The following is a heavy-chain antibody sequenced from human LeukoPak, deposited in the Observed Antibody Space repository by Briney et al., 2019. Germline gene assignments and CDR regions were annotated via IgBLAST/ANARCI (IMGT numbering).Heavy chain of an antibody. V-gene: IGHV3-30*02. D-gene: IGHD6-6*01. CDR2: IRYDGSNK. CDR1: GFNFSSYG. CDR3: AKVFVAARPNGGDY. J-gene: IGHJ4*02. Sequence: PGGSLRLSCAASGFNFSSYGMHWVRQAPGKGLEWVAFIRYDGSNKYYADSVKGRFTISRDNSKNTLYLQMNSLRAEDTAVYYCAKVFVAARPNGGDYWGQGTLVTVSS.